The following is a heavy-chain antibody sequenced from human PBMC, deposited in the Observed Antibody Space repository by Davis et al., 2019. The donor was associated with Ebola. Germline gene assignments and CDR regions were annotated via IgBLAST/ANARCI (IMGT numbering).Heavy chain of an antibody. CDR2: ISTYSGDT. CDR3: ARWDFTFGGVIADY. CDR1: GYTFIGHY. J-gene: IGHJ4*02. D-gene: IGHD3-16*02. Sequence: ASVKVSCKASGYTFIGHYLHWVRQAPGQGLEWMGWISTYSGDTKFAQKFQGRVTMTTDTATSTAYMELRSLRSDDTAIYYCARWDFTFGGVIADYWGQGTLVTVSS. V-gene: IGHV1-18*04.